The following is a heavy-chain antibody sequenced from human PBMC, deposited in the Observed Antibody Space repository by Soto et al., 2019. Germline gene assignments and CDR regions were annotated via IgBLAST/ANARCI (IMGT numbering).Heavy chain of an antibody. D-gene: IGHD4-17*01. V-gene: IGHV4-59*01. Sequence: QVQLQESGPGLVKPSETLSLTCTVSGGSISSYYWSWIRQPPGKGLEWIGYIYYSGSTNYNPSLKSRVTISVDTSKNQCSLKLSSVTAADTAVYYCARDSSVTTVTHGYCCMDVWGQGTTVTVSS. CDR2: IYYSGST. J-gene: IGHJ6*02. CDR1: GGSISSYY. CDR3: ARDSSVTTVTHGYCCMDV.